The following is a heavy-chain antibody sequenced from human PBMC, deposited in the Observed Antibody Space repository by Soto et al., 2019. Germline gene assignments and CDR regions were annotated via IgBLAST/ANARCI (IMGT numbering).Heavy chain of an antibody. Sequence: SETLSLTCTVSGGSISSYYWSWIRQPPGKGLEWIGYIYYSGSTNYNPSLKSRVTISVDTSKNQFSLKLSSVTAADTAVYYCARTRYGGYVDYWGQGTLVTVSS. D-gene: IGHD5-12*01. CDR2: IYYSGST. CDR1: GGSISSYY. J-gene: IGHJ4*02. V-gene: IGHV4-59*08. CDR3: ARTRYGGYVDY.